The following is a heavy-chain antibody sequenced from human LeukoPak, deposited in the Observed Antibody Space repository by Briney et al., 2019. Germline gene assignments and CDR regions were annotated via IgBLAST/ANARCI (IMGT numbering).Heavy chain of an antibody. CDR2: IYAGDSDT. V-gene: IGHV5-51*01. J-gene: IGHJ6*02. CDR3: ARAIGTSQFYFYYGMDV. CDR1: GYSFTSYW. D-gene: IGHD2-2*01. Sequence: GESLKISCKGSGYSFTSYWIGWARQMPGKGLEWMGIIYAGDSDTRYSPSFQGQVTISVDKSISTAYLQWSSLQAPDTAMYYCARAIGTSQFYFYYGMDVWGQGTTVTVSS.